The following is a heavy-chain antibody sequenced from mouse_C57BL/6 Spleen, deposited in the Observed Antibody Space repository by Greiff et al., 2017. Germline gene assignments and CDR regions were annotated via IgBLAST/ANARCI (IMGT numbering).Heavy chain of an antibody. Sequence: QVHVKQPGAELVKPGASVKLSCKASGYTFTSYWMHWVKQRPGQGLEWIGMIHPNSGSTNYNEKFKSKATLTVDKSSSTAYMQLSSLTSEDSAVYYCARGGTNYFDYWGQGTTLTVSS. D-gene: IGHD4-1*01. J-gene: IGHJ2*01. V-gene: IGHV1-64*01. CDR1: GYTFTSYW. CDR3: ARGGTNYFDY. CDR2: IHPNSGST.